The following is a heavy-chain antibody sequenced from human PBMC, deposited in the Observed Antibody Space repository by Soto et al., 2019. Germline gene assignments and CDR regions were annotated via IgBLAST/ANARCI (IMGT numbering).Heavy chain of an antibody. D-gene: IGHD6-19*01. CDR1: GFTFSSYA. CDR3: ANSGWLANY. CDR2: ISGSGGGT. J-gene: IGHJ4*02. Sequence: PVGSLRLSCAASGFTFSSYAMSWVRQAPGKGLEWVSAISGSGGGTYYADSVKGRFTISRDNSKNTLYLQMNSLRAEDTAVYYCANSGWLANYWGQGTLVTVSS. V-gene: IGHV3-23*01.